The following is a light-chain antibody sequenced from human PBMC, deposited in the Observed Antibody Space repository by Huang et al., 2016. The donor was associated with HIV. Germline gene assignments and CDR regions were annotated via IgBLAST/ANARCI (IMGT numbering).Light chain of an antibody. CDR3: QECDTWPRLG. CDR2: DAS. CDR1: QSISSY. V-gene: IGKV3-11*01. Sequence: EILLTQSPATLSLSPGERATLSCRASQSISSYLAWYQQKPGQPPRLLIYDASKGATDIPVRFNVSGSGTDFTLTISGLEAEGSAVYYCQECDTWPRLGFGGGTRVEIK. J-gene: IGKJ4*01.